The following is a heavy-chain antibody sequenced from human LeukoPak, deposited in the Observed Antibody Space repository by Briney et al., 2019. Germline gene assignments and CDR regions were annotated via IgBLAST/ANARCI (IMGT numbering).Heavy chain of an antibody. CDR3: ARAGYSSGWYGGTAGQ. D-gene: IGHD6-19*01. J-gene: IGHJ4*02. CDR1: GGTFSSYA. V-gene: IGHV1-69*05. Sequence: SVKVSCKASGGTFSSYAISWVRPAPGQGLEWMGGIIPIFGTANYAQKFQGRVTITTDESTSTAYMELSSLRSEDTAVYYCARAGYSSGWYGGTAGQWGQGTLVTVSS. CDR2: IIPIFGTA.